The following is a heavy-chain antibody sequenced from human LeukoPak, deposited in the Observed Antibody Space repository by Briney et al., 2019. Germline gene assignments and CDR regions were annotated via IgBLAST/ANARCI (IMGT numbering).Heavy chain of an antibody. CDR2: IYHSGST. CDR3: ARGLQYYYDSSGYSGNWFDP. Sequence: TPSETLSLTCTVSGGSVSSGSYYWSWIRQPPGKGLEWIGYIYHSGSTYYNPSLKSRVTISVDRSKNQFSLKLSSVTAADTAVYYCARGLQYYYDSSGYSGNWFDPWGQGTLVTVSS. CDR1: GGSVSSGSYY. V-gene: IGHV4-61*01. D-gene: IGHD3-22*01. J-gene: IGHJ5*02.